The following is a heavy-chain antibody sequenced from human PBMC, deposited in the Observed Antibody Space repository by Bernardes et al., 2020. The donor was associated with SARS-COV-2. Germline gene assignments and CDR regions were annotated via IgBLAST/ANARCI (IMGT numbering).Heavy chain of an antibody. CDR1: GASISYANSY. D-gene: IGHD3-3*01. Sequence: SETLSLTCTVSGASISYANSYWGWIRQPPGKGLEWIGSVYYSGRTYYNPSLKSRVILSVEKSKNQFSVTLKSVSAADTAVYYCARLSHFDFWTGFGGDFDSWGQGTLVTVSS. J-gene: IGHJ4*01. V-gene: IGHV4-39*01. CDR2: VYYSGRT. CDR3: ARLSHFDFWTGFGGDFDS.